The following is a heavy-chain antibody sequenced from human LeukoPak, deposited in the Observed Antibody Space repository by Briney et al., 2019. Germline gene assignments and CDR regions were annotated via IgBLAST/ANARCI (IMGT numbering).Heavy chain of an antibody. J-gene: IGHJ4*02. D-gene: IGHD3-9*01. CDR3: AKAGLRYFDWLGGYYFDY. V-gene: IGHV3-23*01. CDR1: GFTLSNYG. Sequence: GGSLRLSCAASGFTLSNYGMSWVRQAPGKGLEWVSTISSGAGGTYYADSVRGRYTISRDNSKNTLYLQMNSLRAEDTAVYYCAKAGLRYFDWLGGYYFDYWGQGTLVTVSS. CDR2: ISSGAGGT.